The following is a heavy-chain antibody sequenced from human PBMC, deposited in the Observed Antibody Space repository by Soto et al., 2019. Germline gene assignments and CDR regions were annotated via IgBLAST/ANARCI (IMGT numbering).Heavy chain of an antibody. Sequence: QVQLVQAGAEVRKPGSSVKVSCKASGGTFSDFTFGWVRQSPGQGLEWMGGIIPIFGKAFYAQKFQGRLTTTADDSRNTAYMELSRLRSEDTALYYCASVKGISWETLDGVHIWGQGTIVTAPS. CDR1: GGTFSDFT. V-gene: IGHV1-69*12. J-gene: IGHJ3*02. CDR2: IIPIFGKA. D-gene: IGHD1-26*01. CDR3: ASVKGISWETLDGVHI.